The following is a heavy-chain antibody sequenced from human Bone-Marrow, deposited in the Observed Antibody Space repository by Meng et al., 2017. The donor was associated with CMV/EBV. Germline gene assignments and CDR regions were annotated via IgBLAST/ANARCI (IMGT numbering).Heavy chain of an antibody. V-gene: IGHV3-21*01. Sequence: FTFSSYSMNWVRQAPGTGLEWVSSISSSSSYIYYADSVKVRFTISRDNAKNSLYLQMNSLRAEDTDVYYCARAVPVGATTSSDAFDIWGQGTMVTVSS. CDR1: FTFSSYS. J-gene: IGHJ3*02. CDR3: ARAVPVGATTSSDAFDI. D-gene: IGHD1-26*01. CDR2: ISSSSSYI.